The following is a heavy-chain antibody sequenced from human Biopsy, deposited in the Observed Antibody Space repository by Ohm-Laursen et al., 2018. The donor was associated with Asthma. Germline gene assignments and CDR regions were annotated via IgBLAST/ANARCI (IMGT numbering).Heavy chain of an antibody. CDR3: ARGYSGSDRIVYYYSGLEV. Sequence: GSSVKVSCKASGDSFSNYAISWVRQAPGQGLEWMGGPIPVLGTPDHAQMFEGRVTITADESTSTAYMEPSSLSSEDTAVYYCARGYSGSDRIVYYYSGLEVWGQGTTVTVSS. V-gene: IGHV1-69*01. CDR1: GDSFSNYA. D-gene: IGHD5-12*01. CDR2: PIPVLGTP. J-gene: IGHJ6*02.